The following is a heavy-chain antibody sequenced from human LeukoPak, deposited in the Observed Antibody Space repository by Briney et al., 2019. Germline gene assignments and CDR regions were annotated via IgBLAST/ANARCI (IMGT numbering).Heavy chain of an antibody. CDR2: ISGSGGST. CDR1: GFTFSSYS. V-gene: IGHV3-23*01. J-gene: IGHJ4*02. CDR3: ARGSGYFLDFDY. Sequence: GGSLRLSCTASGFTFSSYSMNWVRQAPGKGLEWVSAISGSGGSTYYADSVKGRFTISRGSSKNTLYLQMNSLRAEGTAVYYCARGSGYFLDFDYWGQGTLVTVSS. D-gene: IGHD3-22*01.